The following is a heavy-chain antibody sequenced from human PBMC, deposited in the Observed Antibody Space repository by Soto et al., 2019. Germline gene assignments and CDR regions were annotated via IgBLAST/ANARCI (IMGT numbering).Heavy chain of an antibody. V-gene: IGHV6-1*01. CDR1: GDSVSSNSAA. J-gene: IGHJ6*02. D-gene: IGHD2-15*01. CDR3: ARDQCSGGSCYEATYYGMDV. CDR2: TYYRSKWYN. Sequence: PSQTLSLTCAISGDSVSSNSAAWNWIRQSPSRGLEWLGRTYYRSKWYNDYAVSVKSRMTINPDTSMNQFSLQLNSVTPEDTAVYYCARDQCSGGSCYEATYYGMDVWGQGTTVTVSS.